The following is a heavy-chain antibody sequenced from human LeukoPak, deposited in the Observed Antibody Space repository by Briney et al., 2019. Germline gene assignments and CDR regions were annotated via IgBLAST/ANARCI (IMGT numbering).Heavy chain of an antibody. V-gene: IGHV3-21*01. CDR1: GFTFSSYS. Sequence: GGSLRLSCAASGFTFSSYSMNWVRQAPGKGLEWVSSISSSSTYIYYADSVKGRFTISRDNAKNSLYLQMNSLRAEDTAVYYCARAPMYYEYDYYYYMDVWGKGTTVTISS. CDR3: ARAPMYYEYDYYYYMDV. D-gene: IGHD2-8*01. J-gene: IGHJ6*03. CDR2: ISSSSTYI.